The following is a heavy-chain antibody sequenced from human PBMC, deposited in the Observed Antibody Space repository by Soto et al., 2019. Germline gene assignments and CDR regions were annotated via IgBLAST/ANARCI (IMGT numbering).Heavy chain of an antibody. CDR2: IWYDGTTT. J-gene: IGHJ5*02. CDR1: GFTLSNYG. D-gene: IGHD3-10*01. Sequence: QVQLVESGGGVVQPGRSLTLSCVASGFTLSNYGMHWVRQAPGKGLEWVAVIWYDGTTTYSADSVKGRFSISRDNSKNALFLQVSSLRAEDTAAYYCARNVGSSGSSRWFDTWGQGTLVTVSS. V-gene: IGHV3-33*01. CDR3: ARNVGSSGSSRWFDT.